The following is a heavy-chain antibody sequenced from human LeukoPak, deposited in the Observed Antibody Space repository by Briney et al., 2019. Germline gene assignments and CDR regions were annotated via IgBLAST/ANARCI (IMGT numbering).Heavy chain of an antibody. CDR2: IYYSGTT. D-gene: IGHD6-19*01. J-gene: IGHJ5*02. CDR1: GGSISSSPYY. V-gene: IGHV4-39*07. Sequence: SETLSLTCTVSGGSISSSPYYWGWIRQPPGKGLEWIGSIYYSGTTHYNPSLESRVTISVDTSKNQFSLKLSSVTAADTAVYFCSRAVAGSVGWFDPWGQGTLVTVSS. CDR3: SRAVAGSVGWFDP.